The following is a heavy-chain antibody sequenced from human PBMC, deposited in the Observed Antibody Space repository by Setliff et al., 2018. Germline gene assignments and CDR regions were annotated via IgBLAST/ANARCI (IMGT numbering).Heavy chain of an antibody. CDR3: ASSFSSYYDSSGYPLGAFDI. D-gene: IGHD3-22*01. CDR2: INAGNGNT. Sequence: ASVKVSCKASGYTFTSYGISWVRQAPGQRLEWMGWINAGNGNTKYSQKFQGRVTITRDTSASTAYMELSSLRSEDTAVYYCASSFSSYYDSSGYPLGAFDIWGQGTMVTVSS. J-gene: IGHJ3*02. CDR1: GYTFTSYG. V-gene: IGHV1-3*01.